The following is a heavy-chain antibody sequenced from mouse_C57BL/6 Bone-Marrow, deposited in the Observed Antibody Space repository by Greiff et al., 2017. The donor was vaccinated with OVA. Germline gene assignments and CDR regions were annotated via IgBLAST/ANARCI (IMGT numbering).Heavy chain of an antibody. V-gene: IGHV5-16*01. CDR1: GFTFSDYY. J-gene: IGHJ2*01. Sequence: EVHLVESEGGLVQPGSSMKLSCTASGFTFSDYYMAWVRQVPEKGLEWVANINYDGSSTYYLDSLKSRFIISRDNAKNILYPQISSLKSEDTATYYFAKDYYGIYFDYWGQGTTLTVSS. CDR2: INYDGSST. CDR3: AKDYYGIYFDY. D-gene: IGHD1-1*01.